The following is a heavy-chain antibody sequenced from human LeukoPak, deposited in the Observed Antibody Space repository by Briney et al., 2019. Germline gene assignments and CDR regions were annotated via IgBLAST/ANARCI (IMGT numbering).Heavy chain of an antibody. CDR3: AKGGGSGWYWEEY. CDR1: GFTFSSYA. Sequence: GGSLRLSCAASGFTFSSYAMSWVRQAPGKGLEWVSAISSSGGSTYYADFVEGRFTISRDNSKNTLYLQMNSLRAEDTAVYYCAKGGGSGWYWEEYWGQGTLVTVSS. D-gene: IGHD6-19*01. J-gene: IGHJ4*02. CDR2: ISSSGGST. V-gene: IGHV3-23*01.